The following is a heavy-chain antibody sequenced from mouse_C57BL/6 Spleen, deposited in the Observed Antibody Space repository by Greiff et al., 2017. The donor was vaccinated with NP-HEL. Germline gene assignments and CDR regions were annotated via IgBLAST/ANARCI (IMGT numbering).Heavy chain of an antibody. V-gene: IGHV5-15*01. Sequence: EVKVVESGGGLVQPGGSLKLSCAASGFTFSDYGMAWVRQAPRQGPEWVAFISNLAYSIYYADTVTGRFTISRENANNTLYPEMSSLRSEDTAMYYCARQSSYAGTYFDYWGQGTTLTVSS. CDR2: ISNLAYSI. CDR3: ARQSSYAGTYFDY. CDR1: GFTFSDYG. D-gene: IGHD1-1*01. J-gene: IGHJ2*01.